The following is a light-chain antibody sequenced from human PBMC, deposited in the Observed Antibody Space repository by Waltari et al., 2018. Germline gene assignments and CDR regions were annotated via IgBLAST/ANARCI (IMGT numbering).Light chain of an antibody. V-gene: IGKV4-1*01. CDR3: QQYYSTPFT. CDR2: WAS. J-gene: IGKJ3*01. CDR1: QSVLHISNHEKS. Sequence: DIVMTQSPDSLGVSLGERATINCKSSQSVLHISNHEKSLTLYQQKPGQPTKLLIYWASTRESGVPDRFSGSGSGTDFTLTINSLQTEDVAVYYCQQYYSTPFTFGPGTKVDIK.